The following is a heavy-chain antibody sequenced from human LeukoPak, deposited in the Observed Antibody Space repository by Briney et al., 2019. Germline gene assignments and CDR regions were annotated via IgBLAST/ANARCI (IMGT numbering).Heavy chain of an antibody. CDR2: ISGSGAVA. V-gene: IGHV3-23*01. CDR3: VKDHQLLWFAEF. CDR1: GFRFSNYG. J-gene: IGHJ4*02. D-gene: IGHD3-10*01. Sequence: PGGSLRLSCAASGFRFSNYGMSWVRQVPGKGLEWVSSISGSGAVAYYAESVRGRFAVSRDNPRNTLYLQMNSLTVEDTAIYYCVKDHQLLWFAEFWGQGTLVTVS.